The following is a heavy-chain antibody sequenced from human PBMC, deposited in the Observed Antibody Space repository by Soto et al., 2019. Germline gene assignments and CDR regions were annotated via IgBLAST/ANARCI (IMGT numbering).Heavy chain of an antibody. J-gene: IGHJ6*02. CDR1: GFTFSSYG. Sequence: GGSLRLSCAASGFTFSSYGMHWVRQAPGKGLEWVAVISYDGSNKYYADSVKGRFTISRDNSKNTLYLQMNSLRAEDTAVYYCAKVSAGSLVNGMDVWGQGTTVTVSS. CDR2: ISYDGSNK. CDR3: AKVSAGSLVNGMDV. D-gene: IGHD3-9*01. V-gene: IGHV3-30*18.